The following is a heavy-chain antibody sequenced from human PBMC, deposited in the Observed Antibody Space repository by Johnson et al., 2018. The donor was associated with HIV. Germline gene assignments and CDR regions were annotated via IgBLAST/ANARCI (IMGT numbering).Heavy chain of an antibody. CDR3: ARDGVYSSPHDAFYI. J-gene: IGHJ3*02. CDR1: GFTFSNYW. CDR2: IKEDGNDE. V-gene: IGHV3-7*05. D-gene: IGHD6-19*01. Sequence: VQLVESGGGLVQPGGSLRLSCIASGFTFSNYWMSWVRQAPGKGLEWVANIKEDGNDEYYVDSLRGRFTIYRDNAKNSMYLQMDNLRIEDTAVYYCARDGVYSSPHDAFYIWGQGTMVTVSS.